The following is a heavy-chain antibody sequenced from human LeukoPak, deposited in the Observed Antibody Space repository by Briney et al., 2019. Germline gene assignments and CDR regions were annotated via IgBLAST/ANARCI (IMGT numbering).Heavy chain of an antibody. CDR3: ARVPEEYSSSWFDP. CDR1: GGSISSGSYY. CDR2: IYTSGST. Sequence: PSETLSLTCTVSGGSISSGSYYWSWIRQPAGKGLEWIGRIYTSGSTNYNPSLKSRVTISVDTSKNQFSLKLSSVTAADTAVYYCARVPEEYSSSWFDPWGQGALVTVSS. V-gene: IGHV4-61*02. D-gene: IGHD6-6*01. J-gene: IGHJ5*02.